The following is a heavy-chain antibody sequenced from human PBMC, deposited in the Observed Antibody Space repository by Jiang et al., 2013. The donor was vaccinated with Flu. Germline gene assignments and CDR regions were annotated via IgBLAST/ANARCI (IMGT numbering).Heavy chain of an antibody. CDR1: GGSVSSGNYY. CDR2: AYYSGST. V-gene: IGHV4-61*01. Sequence: KPSETLSLTCTVSGGSVSSGNYYWSWIRQPPGKGLEWIGYAYYSGSTNYNPSLMSRVTLSVDTSKNQFSLKLRSVTAADTAVYYCARKGGGSYYYYFDDWGPGEPWSPSP. J-gene: IGHJ4*02. CDR3: ARKGGGSYYYYFDD. D-gene: IGHD3-22*01.